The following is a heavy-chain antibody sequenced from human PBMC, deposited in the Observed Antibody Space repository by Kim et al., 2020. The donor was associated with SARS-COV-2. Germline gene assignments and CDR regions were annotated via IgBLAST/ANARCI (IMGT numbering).Heavy chain of an antibody. J-gene: IGHJ4*02. Sequence: YVDSVNGRFTITRDNGKNSLYLQLSSLRAEDTAVYYCVRDKVDAPTNFDYWGQGTLVAVS. V-gene: IGHV3-7*01. CDR3: VRDKVDAPTNFDY. D-gene: IGHD2-8*01.